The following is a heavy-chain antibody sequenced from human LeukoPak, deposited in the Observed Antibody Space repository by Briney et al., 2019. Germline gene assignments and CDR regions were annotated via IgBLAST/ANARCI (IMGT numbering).Heavy chain of an antibody. Sequence: GGSLRLSCAASGFTFSSYSMNWVRRAPGKGLEWVSSISSSSYIYYADSVKGRFTISRDNAKNSLYLQMNSLRAEDTAVYYCAKDSSTSGNFDYWGQGTLVTVSS. CDR3: AKDSSTSGNFDY. V-gene: IGHV3-21*01. D-gene: IGHD2-2*01. CDR2: ISSSSYI. J-gene: IGHJ4*02. CDR1: GFTFSSYS.